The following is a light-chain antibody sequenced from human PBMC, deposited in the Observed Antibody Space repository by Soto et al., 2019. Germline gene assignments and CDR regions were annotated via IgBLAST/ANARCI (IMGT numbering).Light chain of an antibody. CDR2: GAS. J-gene: IGKJ2*01. CDR1: QSVASN. CDR3: QQYHNWPPQYT. V-gene: IGKV3-15*01. Sequence: EIVMTQSPASLSVSPGDGATLSCRASQSVASNVAWYQQKPGQGPRLLIHGASTRAVGVPARFSGSGSGTXFTLTINSLQSDDFAVYYCQQYHNWPPQYTFGQGTKLQIK.